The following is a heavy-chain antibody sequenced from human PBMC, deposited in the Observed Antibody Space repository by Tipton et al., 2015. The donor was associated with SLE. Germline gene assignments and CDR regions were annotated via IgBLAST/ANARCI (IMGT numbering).Heavy chain of an antibody. Sequence: TLSLTCAVSGYSISSGYYWGWIRQPPGKGLEWIGSIYHSGSTYYNPSLKSRVTMSVDTSKNQFSLKLSSVTAADTAVYYCARYGDNGVDYWGQGTLVTVSS. J-gene: IGHJ4*02. CDR1: GYSISSGYY. D-gene: IGHD4-17*01. V-gene: IGHV4-38-2*01. CDR3: ARYGDNGVDY. CDR2: IYHSGST.